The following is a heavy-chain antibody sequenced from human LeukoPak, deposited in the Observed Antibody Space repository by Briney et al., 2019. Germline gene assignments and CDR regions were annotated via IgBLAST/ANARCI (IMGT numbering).Heavy chain of an antibody. Sequence: ASVRVSCKASGYTFTNCGITWVRQAPGQGLEWMGWISTHNVNTNYAQKFQGRVTMTTDASTSTAYMELRSLRSDDTAEYYCARDLFPSFYYDSRGPIGYWGKEPWSPSPQ. D-gene: IGHD3-22*01. CDR2: ISTHNVNT. V-gene: IGHV1-18*04. CDR3: ARDLFPSFYYDSRGPIGY. CDR1: GYTFTNCG. J-gene: IGHJ4*01.